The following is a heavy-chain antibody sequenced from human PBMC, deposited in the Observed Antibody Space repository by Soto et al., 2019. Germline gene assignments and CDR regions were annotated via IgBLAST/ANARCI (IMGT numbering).Heavy chain of an antibody. D-gene: IGHD3-22*01. CDR3: ARGWGYFDSSGFPYLYAREA. CDR2: IKEYGSEK. CDR1: GFTFSTHW. J-gene: IGHJ4*03. Sequence: WGSLRLSCAASGFTFSTHWMSWVRQAPGKGLEWVANIKEYGSEKYYVDSVEGRFTISRDNAKNSLYLQMTSLRAEDTALYYCARGWGYFDSSGFPYLYAREAWGQGNPVPVSS. V-gene: IGHV3-7*01.